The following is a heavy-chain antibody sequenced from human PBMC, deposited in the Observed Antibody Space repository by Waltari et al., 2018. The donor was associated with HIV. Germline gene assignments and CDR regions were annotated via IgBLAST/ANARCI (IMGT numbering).Heavy chain of an antibody. CDR3: ARTTHGIDF. Sequence: EVQLVESGGGLVQPGGSLRLSCVASGVTFSRYNMNWVRQAPGKGLEWLSYITSSGYTIYYADSVEGRFTVSRDNAKNSLYLQMNSLRAEDTAVYYCARTTHGIDFWGQGTLVTVSS. CDR2: ITSSGYTI. CDR1: GVTFSRYN. J-gene: IGHJ4*02. V-gene: IGHV3-48*04. D-gene: IGHD1-1*01.